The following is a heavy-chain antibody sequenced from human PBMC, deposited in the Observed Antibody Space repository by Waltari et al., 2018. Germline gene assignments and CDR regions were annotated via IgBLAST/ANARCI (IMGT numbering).Heavy chain of an antibody. CDR2: ISQSSTYL. D-gene: IGHD5-18*01. V-gene: IGHV3-21*01. CDR3: ARDWSPGTALVADW. Sequence: EVQLVESGGGLVTPGGSLRPPCGASGSSRHSYSMNWVRQAPGKGLEWVSSISQSSTYLDYTDSVKGRFTISRDNAKNSLFLQMNSLTVEDTAVYYCARDWSPGTALVADWWGQGTLVTVSS. CDR1: GSSRHSYS. J-gene: IGHJ4*02.